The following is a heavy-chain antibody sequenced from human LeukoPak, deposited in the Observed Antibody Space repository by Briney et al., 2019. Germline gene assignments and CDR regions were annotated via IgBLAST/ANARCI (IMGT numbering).Heavy chain of an antibody. CDR3: TRGGSGLGEYYFDY. V-gene: IGHV3-20*04. Sequence: GGSLRLSCAASGFTFGNYGMSWVRQAPGKGLEWVSGINWNGGSTGYADSVKGRFTISRDTAKNTLYLQMNSLRAEDTAVYYCTRGGSGLGEYYFDYWGQGTLVTVSS. D-gene: IGHD3-16*01. CDR1: GFTFGNYG. J-gene: IGHJ4*02. CDR2: INWNGGST.